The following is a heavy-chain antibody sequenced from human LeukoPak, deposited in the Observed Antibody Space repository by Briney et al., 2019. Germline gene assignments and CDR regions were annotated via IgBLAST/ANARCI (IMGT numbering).Heavy chain of an antibody. V-gene: IGHV3-30*02. J-gene: IGHJ3*02. CDR2: IRYDGSNK. CDR3: AKDISGYDLWSGYPDAFDI. Sequence: GGSLRLSCAASGFTFSSYGMHWVRQAPGKGLEWVAFIRYDGSNKYYADSVKGRFTISRDNSKNTLYLQMNSLRAEDTAVYYCAKDISGYDLWSGYPDAFDIWGQGTMVTVSS. CDR1: GFTFSSYG. D-gene: IGHD3-3*01.